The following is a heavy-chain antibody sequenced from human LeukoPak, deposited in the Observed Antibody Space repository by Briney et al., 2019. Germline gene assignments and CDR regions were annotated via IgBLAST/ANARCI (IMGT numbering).Heavy chain of an antibody. J-gene: IGHJ4*02. Sequence: GGSLRLSCAASGFTFSSYGMHWVRQAPGKGLEWVAVISYDGTNKYYADSVKGRFTISRDNSKNTLYLQMNSLRAEDTAVYYCAKDHEYSSGWYYYFDYWGQGTLVTVSS. D-gene: IGHD6-19*01. V-gene: IGHV3-30*18. CDR3: AKDHEYSSGWYYYFDY. CDR2: ISYDGTNK. CDR1: GFTFSSYG.